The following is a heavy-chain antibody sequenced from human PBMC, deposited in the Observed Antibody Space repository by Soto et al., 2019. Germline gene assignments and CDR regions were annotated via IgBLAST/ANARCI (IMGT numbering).Heavy chain of an antibody. D-gene: IGHD4-17*01. V-gene: IGHV3-23*01. J-gene: IGHJ1*01. CDR1: GFSFTTYA. CDR3: AKEGLYDYGVF. Sequence: EVQLQESGGGLVQPGGSLRLSCAASGFSFTTYAMSWVRQAPGKGLEWVSGISGSGGTTYYADSVKGRFTISRDSLKNTLYLHMSSVRAEDTAFYFCAKEGLYDYGVFRGQGTLVTVSS. CDR2: ISGSGGTT.